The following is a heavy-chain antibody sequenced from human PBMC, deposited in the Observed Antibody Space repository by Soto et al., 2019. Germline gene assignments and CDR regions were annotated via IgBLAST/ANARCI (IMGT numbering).Heavy chain of an antibody. CDR1: GGTFSSYA. Sequence: SVKVSCKASGGTFSSYAISWVRQAPGQGLEWMGGIIPIFGTANYAQKFQGRVTITADESTSTAYMELSSLRSEDTAVYYCARGDWNVEAGPYYYGMDVWGQGTTVTVSS. V-gene: IGHV1-69*13. CDR3: ARGDWNVEAGPYYYGMDV. CDR2: IIPIFGTA. D-gene: IGHD1-1*01. J-gene: IGHJ6*02.